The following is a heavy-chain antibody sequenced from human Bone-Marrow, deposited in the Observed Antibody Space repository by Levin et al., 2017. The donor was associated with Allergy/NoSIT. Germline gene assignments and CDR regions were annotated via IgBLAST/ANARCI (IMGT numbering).Heavy chain of an antibody. Sequence: GGSLRLSCAASGFTFSSYSMNWVRQAPGKGLEWVSSISSSSSYIYYADSVKGRFTISRDNAKNSLYLQMNSLRAEDTAVYYCARDTRDPYYYGMDVWGQGTTVTVSS. CDR1: GFTFSSYS. J-gene: IGHJ6*02. CDR3: ARDTRDPYYYGMDV. CDR2: ISSSSSYI. V-gene: IGHV3-21*01.